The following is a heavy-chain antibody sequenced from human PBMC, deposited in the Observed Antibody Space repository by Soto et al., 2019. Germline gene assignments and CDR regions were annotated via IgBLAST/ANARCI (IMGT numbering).Heavy chain of an antibody. V-gene: IGHV3-23*01. D-gene: IGHD3-3*01. CDR3: AKDLAITIFGVTYPEVGSNWFDP. CDR2: ISGSGGST. Sequence: PGGSLRLSCAAAGFTFRSYARSWVRQAPGKGLEWVSAISGSGGSTYYADSVKGRFTISRDNSKNTLYLQMNSLRAEDTAVYYCAKDLAITIFGVTYPEVGSNWFDPWGQGTLVTVSS. J-gene: IGHJ5*02. CDR1: GFTFRSYA.